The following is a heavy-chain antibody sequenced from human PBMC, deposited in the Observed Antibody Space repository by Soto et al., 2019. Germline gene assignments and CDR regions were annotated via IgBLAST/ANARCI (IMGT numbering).Heavy chain of an antibody. D-gene: IGHD3-16*01. CDR3: ASRYYDYVWGSSRVSIAYYGMDV. Sequence: SETLSLTCAVYGGSFSGYYWSWIRQPPGKGLEWIGEINHSGSTNYNPSLKSRVTISVDTSKNQFSLKLSSVTAADTAVYYCASRYYDYVWGSSRVSIAYYGMDVWGQGTTVTVSS. J-gene: IGHJ6*02. V-gene: IGHV4-34*01. CDR1: GGSFSGYY. CDR2: INHSGST.